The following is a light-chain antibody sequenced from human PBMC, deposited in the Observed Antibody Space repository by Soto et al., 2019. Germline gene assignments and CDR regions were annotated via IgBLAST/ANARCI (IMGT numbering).Light chain of an antibody. V-gene: IGKV3-15*01. CDR1: QNVKTR. Sequence: EKVMTQSPATLSVSPGERATLSCRASQNVKTRLAWYQQKPGQAPRLLIYDAFTRATGIPARFSGSASGTEVTLTINSLQSEDFVVYYCQQYDEWPLTFGGGTKVEIK. CDR2: DAF. CDR3: QQYDEWPLT. J-gene: IGKJ4*01.